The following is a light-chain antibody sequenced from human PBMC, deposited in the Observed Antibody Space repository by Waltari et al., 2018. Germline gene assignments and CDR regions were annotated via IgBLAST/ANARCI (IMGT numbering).Light chain of an antibody. CDR1: QSIRSW. V-gene: IGKV1-5*03. CDR2: KAS. J-gene: IGKJ1*01. CDR3: QQYNNFSPWA. Sequence: DIQMTQSPSTLSASVGDRVTITCRASQSIRSWLAWYQQKPGKAPKILIYKASRLESGVPSRFSGSDSGTEFTLTISSLQPDDFTTYYCQQYNNFSPWAFGQGTKVEI.